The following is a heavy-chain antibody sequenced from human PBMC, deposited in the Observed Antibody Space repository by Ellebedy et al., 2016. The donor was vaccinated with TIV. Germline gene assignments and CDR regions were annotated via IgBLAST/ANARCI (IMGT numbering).Heavy chain of an antibody. Sequence: GESLKISCAASGFTFSSYAMHWVRQAPGKGLEWVAVISSDGTKTYYAVSVRVRSTISRDNSKHSLFLQMNSLGPEGTAVYYCARGKIPYADYDLYYFDYWGQGTLVTVSS. CDR3: ARGKIPYADYDLYYFDY. D-gene: IGHD4-17*01. V-gene: IGHV3-30*04. CDR2: ISSDGTKT. J-gene: IGHJ4*02. CDR1: GFTFSSYA.